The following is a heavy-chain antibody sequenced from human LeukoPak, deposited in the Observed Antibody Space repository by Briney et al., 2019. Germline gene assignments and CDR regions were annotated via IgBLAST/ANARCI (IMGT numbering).Heavy chain of an antibody. J-gene: IGHJ5*02. CDR3: AAVPGMGASRDNWFDP. CDR1: GSTFTSSA. V-gene: IGHV1-58*02. D-gene: IGHD1-26*01. CDR2: IVVGSGNT. Sequence: GASVKVSCKASGSTFTSSAMQWVRQARGQRLEWIGWIVVGSGNTNYAQKFQERVTITRDMSTSTAYMELSSLRSEDTAVYYCAAVPGMGASRDNWFDPWGQGTLVTVSS.